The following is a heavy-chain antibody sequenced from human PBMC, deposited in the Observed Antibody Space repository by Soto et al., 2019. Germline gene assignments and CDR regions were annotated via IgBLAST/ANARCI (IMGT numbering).Heavy chain of an antibody. CDR3: ARAPVYDSSGYYYYYGMDV. J-gene: IGHJ6*02. Sequence: PXETLSLTCSVSGCSISSGGYSWSWIRQPPGKGLEWIGYIYHSGSTYYNPSLKSRVTISVDRSKNQFSLKLSSVTAADTAVYYCARAPVYDSSGYYYYYGMDVWGQGTTVTVSS. CDR2: IYHSGST. CDR1: GCSISSGGYS. V-gene: IGHV4-30-2*01. D-gene: IGHD3-22*01.